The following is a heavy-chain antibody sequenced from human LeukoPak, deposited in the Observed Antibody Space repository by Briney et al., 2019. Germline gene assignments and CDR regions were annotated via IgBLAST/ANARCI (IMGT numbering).Heavy chain of an antibody. Sequence: GRSLRLSCAASGFTFDDYAMHWVRQAPGKGLEWVSGISWNSGSIGYADSVKGRFTISRDNSKNTLYLQMNSLRAEDTAVYYCAKGGRWLQSEVDYWGQGTLVTVSS. CDR2: ISWNSGSI. CDR3: AKGGRWLQSEVDY. D-gene: IGHD5-24*01. V-gene: IGHV3-9*01. J-gene: IGHJ4*02. CDR1: GFTFDDYA.